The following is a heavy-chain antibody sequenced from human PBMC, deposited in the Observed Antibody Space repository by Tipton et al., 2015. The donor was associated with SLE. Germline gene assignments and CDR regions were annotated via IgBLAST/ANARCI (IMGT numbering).Heavy chain of an antibody. V-gene: IGHV4-61*02. D-gene: IGHD3-10*01. CDR3: ARGFGSRVDY. Sequence: TLSLTCTVSGGSISSGSYYWSWIRQPAGKGLGWIGRIYTSGSTNYNPSLKSRVTISVDTSKNQFSLKLSSVTAADTAVYYCARGFGSRVDYWGQGTLVTVSS. CDR2: IYTSGST. CDR1: GGSISSGSYY. J-gene: IGHJ4*02.